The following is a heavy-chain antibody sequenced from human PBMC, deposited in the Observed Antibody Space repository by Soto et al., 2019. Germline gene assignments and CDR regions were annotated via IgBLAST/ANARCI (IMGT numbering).Heavy chain of an antibody. D-gene: IGHD6-13*01. Sequence: QVQLVQSGAEMKRPGASVILSCKAYGYIFTTYSIHWVRQTAGQGLEWMAKVDPRDGNTGYAQKFRGRASVAWDTSTGTVSMEVSGLAADDTATYYCARELSSSREFDYWGQGTQVTAAS. CDR2: VDPRDGNT. V-gene: IGHV1-46*01. J-gene: IGHJ4*02. CDR1: GYIFTTYS. CDR3: ARELSSSREFDY.